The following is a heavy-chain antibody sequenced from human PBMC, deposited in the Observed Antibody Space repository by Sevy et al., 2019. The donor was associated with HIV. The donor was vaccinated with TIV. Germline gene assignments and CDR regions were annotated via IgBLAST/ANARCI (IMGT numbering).Heavy chain of an antibody. CDR2: ISGSGTRT. D-gene: IGHD3-22*01. Sequence: LSLTCAVSGFSFDSYGMTWVRQAPGKGLEWVSGISGSGTRTYYADSVKGRFIISRDNSKNTLYLQMNSLRSEDTDIYYWAKGGGGHYDPDEIGYYFYYYNMDVWGKGTTVTVSS. V-gene: IGHV3-23*01. J-gene: IGHJ6*03. CDR3: AKGGGGHYDPDEIGYYFYYYNMDV. CDR1: GFSFDSYG.